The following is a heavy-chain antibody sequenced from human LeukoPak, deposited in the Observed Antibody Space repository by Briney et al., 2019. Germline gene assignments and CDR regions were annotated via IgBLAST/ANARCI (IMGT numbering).Heavy chain of an antibody. V-gene: IGHV1-24*01. CDR1: GYSLTELS. Sequence: ASVNVSCKVSGYSLTELSMHWVRQAPGKGLEWMGGFDPEDGETIYAQKFQGRVTMTEDTSTDTAYMELSSLRSEDTAVYYCATVSPRRKTAKTDYWAREPWSPSPQ. J-gene: IGHJ4*02. CDR2: FDPEDGET. CDR3: ATVSPRRKTAKTDY.